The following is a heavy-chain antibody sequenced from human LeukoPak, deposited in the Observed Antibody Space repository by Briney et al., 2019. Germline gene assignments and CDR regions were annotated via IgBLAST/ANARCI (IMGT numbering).Heavy chain of an antibody. CDR1: GGSIGSGSYS. J-gene: IGHJ4*02. CDR2: TYPRGST. V-gene: IGHV4-30-2*01. D-gene: IGHD7-27*01. CDR3: ARFSPRAMGNYLDF. Sequence: SETLSLTCAVSGGSIGSGSYSWSWIRQPPGKGLEWIGYTYPRGSTYYNPSLKSRVILSLDKSANQFSLNLSSVTAADTAVYYCARFSPRAMGNYLDFWGQGTLVTVSS.